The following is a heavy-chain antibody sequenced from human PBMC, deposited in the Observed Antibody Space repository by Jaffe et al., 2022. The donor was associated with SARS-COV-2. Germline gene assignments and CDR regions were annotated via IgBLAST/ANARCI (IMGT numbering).Heavy chain of an antibody. CDR3: ARDLGYSGYDWGCLDY. CDR1: GFTFSSYW. V-gene: IGHV3-7*01. D-gene: IGHD5-12*01. J-gene: IGHJ4*02. CDR2: IKQDGSEK. Sequence: EVQLVESGGGLVQPGGSLRLSCAASGFTFSSYWMSWVRQAPGKGLEWVANIKQDGSEKYYVDSVKGRFTISRDNAKNSLYLQMNSLRAEDTAVYYCARDLGYSGYDWGCLDYWGQGTLVTVSS.